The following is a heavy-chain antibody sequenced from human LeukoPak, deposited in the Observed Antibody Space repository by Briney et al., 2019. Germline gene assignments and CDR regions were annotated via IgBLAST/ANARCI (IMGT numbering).Heavy chain of an antibody. CDR1: GFTVFSNY. CDR2: IYSDGTT. Sequence: GGSLRLSCAASGFTVFSNYMSWVREAPGKGLEWVSVIYSDGTTYYADSVQGRFTISRDNSKNTVYLQMKSLRAEDTAVYFCARERGYYYYYMDVWGKGTTVTVSS. V-gene: IGHV3-53*01. D-gene: IGHD3-22*01. CDR3: ARERGYYYYYMDV. J-gene: IGHJ6*03.